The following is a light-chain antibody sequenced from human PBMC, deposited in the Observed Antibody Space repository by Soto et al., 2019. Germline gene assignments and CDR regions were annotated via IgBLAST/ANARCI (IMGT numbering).Light chain of an antibody. V-gene: IGLV1-44*01. J-gene: IGLJ1*01. CDR3: AAWDDSLIGPV. CDR1: SSNIGRNT. CDR2: RTN. Sequence: QSVLTQPPSTSGTPGQRVTISCSGSSSNIGRNTVNWYQQLPGTAPKLLISRTNERPSGVPDRFSGSKSGTSASLAISGLQSEDEADYYCAAWDDSLIGPVFGTGTKLTVL.